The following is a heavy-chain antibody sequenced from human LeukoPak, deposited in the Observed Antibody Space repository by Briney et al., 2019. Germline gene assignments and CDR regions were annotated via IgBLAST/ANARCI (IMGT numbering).Heavy chain of an antibody. CDR3: ARDGSRWFDP. J-gene: IGHJ5*02. V-gene: IGHV4-39*07. CDR1: GGSISSSSYY. D-gene: IGHD1-26*01. Sequence: PSETLSLTCTVSGGSISSSSYYWGWIRQPPGKGLEWIGSFYHGGSTYYNPSLKSRVTISVDTSKNQFSLKLISVTAADTAVYYCARDGSRWFDPWGQGTLVTVSS. CDR2: FYHGGST.